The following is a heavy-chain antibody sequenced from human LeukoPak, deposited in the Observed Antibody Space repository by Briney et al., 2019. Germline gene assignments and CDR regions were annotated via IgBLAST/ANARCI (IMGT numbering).Heavy chain of an antibody. J-gene: IGHJ3*02. CDR2: IYTSGST. V-gene: IGHV4-4*07. Sequence: PSETLSLTCTVSGGSISSYYWSWLRQPAGKGLEWIGRIYTSGSTNYNPSLKSRVTMSVDTSKNQFSLKLSSVTAADTAVYYCAIVGLAAAGTYAFDIWGQGTMVTVSS. CDR3: AIVGLAAAGTYAFDI. D-gene: IGHD6-13*01. CDR1: GGSISSYY.